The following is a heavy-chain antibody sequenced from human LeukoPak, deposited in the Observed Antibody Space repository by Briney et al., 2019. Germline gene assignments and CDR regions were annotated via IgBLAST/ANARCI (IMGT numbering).Heavy chain of an antibody. V-gene: IGHV1-24*01. CDR3: ATWNRYSSYDGHFDY. D-gene: IGHD5-12*01. CDR2: FDPEDGGT. CDR1: GYTLTELS. J-gene: IGHJ4*02. Sequence: ASVKVSCKVSGYTLTELSMHWVRQAPGKGLEWMGGFDPEDGGTIYAQKFQGRVTMTEDTSTDTAYMELSSLRSEDTAVYYCATWNRYSSYDGHFDYWGQGTLVTVSS.